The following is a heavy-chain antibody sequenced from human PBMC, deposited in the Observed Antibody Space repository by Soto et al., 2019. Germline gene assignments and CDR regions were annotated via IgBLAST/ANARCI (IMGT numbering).Heavy chain of an antibody. Sequence: ASVKVSCKASGYTFTSYGISWVRQAPGQGLEWMGWISAYNGNTNYAQKLQGRVTMTTDTSTSTAYMELRSLRSDDTAVYYCAMGIYDILTGYYPMDVWGKGTTVTVSS. V-gene: IGHV1-18*01. J-gene: IGHJ6*03. CDR1: GYTFTSYG. CDR2: ISAYNGNT. D-gene: IGHD3-9*01. CDR3: AMGIYDILTGYYPMDV.